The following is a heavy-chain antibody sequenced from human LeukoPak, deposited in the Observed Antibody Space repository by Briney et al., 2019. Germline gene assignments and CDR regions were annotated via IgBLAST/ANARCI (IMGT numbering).Heavy chain of an antibody. D-gene: IGHD6-6*01. J-gene: IGHJ4*02. CDR1: GYTFTSYA. Sequence: ASVKVSCKASGYTFTSYAMNWVRQAPGQGLEWMGWINTNTGNPTYAQGFTGRFVFSLDTSVSTAYLQISSLKAEDTAVYYCARSKSFTAYSSSPTYWGQGTLVTVSS. V-gene: IGHV7-4-1*02. CDR2: INTNTGNP. CDR3: ARSKSFTAYSSSPTY.